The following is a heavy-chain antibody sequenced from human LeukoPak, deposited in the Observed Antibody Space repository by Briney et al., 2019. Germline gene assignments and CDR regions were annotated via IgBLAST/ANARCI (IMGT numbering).Heavy chain of an antibody. D-gene: IGHD3-22*01. Sequence: PGGSLRLSCAASGFTFSSYAMHWVRQVPGKGLEWVSTLSGSGTTTFYANSVKGRFTISRDSSKNTLYLQMNSLRAADTALYYCTKDYDTVGYYSSDYWGQGTLVTVSS. CDR3: TKDYDTVGYYSSDY. CDR2: LSGSGTTT. V-gene: IGHV3-23*01. CDR1: GFTFSSYA. J-gene: IGHJ4*02.